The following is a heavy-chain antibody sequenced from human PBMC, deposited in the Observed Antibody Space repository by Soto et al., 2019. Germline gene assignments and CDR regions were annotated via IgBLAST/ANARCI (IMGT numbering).Heavy chain of an antibody. CDR3: ARAYYDLWSGYQRLPGY. Sequence: QVQLVQSGAEVKKPGASVKVSCKASGYTFTSYGISWVRQAPGQGLEWMGWISAYNGNTNYAQKLQGRVTMTTDTSTSTAYMELRSLRSDDTAVYYCARAYYDLWSGYQRLPGYWGQGTLVTVSS. J-gene: IGHJ4*02. CDR1: GYTFTSYG. V-gene: IGHV1-18*01. CDR2: ISAYNGNT. D-gene: IGHD3-3*01.